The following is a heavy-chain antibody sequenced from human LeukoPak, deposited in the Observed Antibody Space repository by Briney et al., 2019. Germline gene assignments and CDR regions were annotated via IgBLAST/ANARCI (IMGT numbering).Heavy chain of an antibody. CDR3: ATYLRNTAAGYYYFEY. Sequence: GGSLRLSCAASGFTFSSYGMDWARQAPGKGLEWLSAVTGTGDTTYYADSVKGRFTISRDNSKNTLYLHMSSLRAEDTAIYYCATYLRNTAAGYYYFEYWGQGTLVTVSS. CDR1: GFTFSSYG. D-gene: IGHD6-13*01. J-gene: IGHJ4*02. CDR2: VTGTGDTT. V-gene: IGHV3-23*01.